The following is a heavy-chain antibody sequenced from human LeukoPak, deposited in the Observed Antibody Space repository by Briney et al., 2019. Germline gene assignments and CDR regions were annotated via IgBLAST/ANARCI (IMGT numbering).Heavy chain of an antibody. CDR3: AGDRGYSTFDY. D-gene: IGHD4-23*01. CDR2: MKEDGGEI. J-gene: IGHJ4*02. Sequence: GGSLRLSCAASGFPFSNYWMSWVRQAPGKGLEWVANMKEDGGEINYVDPVKGRFTISRDNAKNSLFLQMNSLRVDDTAVYYCAGDRGYSTFDYWGQGTLVTVSS. V-gene: IGHV3-7*01. CDR1: GFPFSNYW.